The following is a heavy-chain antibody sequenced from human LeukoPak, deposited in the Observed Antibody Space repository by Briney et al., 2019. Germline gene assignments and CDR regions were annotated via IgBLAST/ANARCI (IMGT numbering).Heavy chain of an antibody. CDR2: INHSGST. V-gene: IGHV4-34*01. J-gene: IGHJ4*02. D-gene: IGHD3/OR15-3a*01. Sequence: SETLSLTCTVSGGSISSYYWSWIRQPPGEGLEWIGEINHSGSTNYNPSLKSRVTISVDTSKNQFSLRLTSVTAADTAVYYCARQTGSGLFILPGGQGTLVTVSS. CDR3: ARQTGSGLFILP. CDR1: GGSISSYY.